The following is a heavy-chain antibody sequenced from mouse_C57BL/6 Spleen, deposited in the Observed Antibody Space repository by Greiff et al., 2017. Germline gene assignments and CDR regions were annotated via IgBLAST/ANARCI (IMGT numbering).Heavy chain of an antibody. V-gene: IGHV7-3*01. CDR1: GFTFTDYY. CDR3: ARYGDSNHAMDY. J-gene: IGHJ4*01. CDR2: IRNKANGYTT. D-gene: IGHD2-5*01. Sequence: EVKLQESGGGLVQPGGSLSLSCAASGFTFTDYYMSWVRQPPGKALEWLGFIRNKANGYTTEYSASVKGRFTISRDNSQSILYLQMNALRAEDSATYYCARYGDSNHAMDYWGQGTSVTVSS.